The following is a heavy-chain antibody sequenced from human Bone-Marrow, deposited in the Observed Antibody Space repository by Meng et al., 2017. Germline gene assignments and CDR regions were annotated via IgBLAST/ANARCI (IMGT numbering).Heavy chain of an antibody. J-gene: IGHJ2*01. Sequence: VHIPQCSARLSKPSETRALPTSVYGRSVSGYYWSWFRQPPGKGLEWIGEINHSGSTNDNPSLKSRVTISVHTSKTQFSLKLSSVTAADTAVYYCASLYGDSSVWYLDLWGRGTLVTVSS. V-gene: IGHV4-34*01. CDR2: INHSGST. D-gene: IGHD4-17*01. CDR3: ASLYGDSSVWYLDL. CDR1: GRSVSGYY.